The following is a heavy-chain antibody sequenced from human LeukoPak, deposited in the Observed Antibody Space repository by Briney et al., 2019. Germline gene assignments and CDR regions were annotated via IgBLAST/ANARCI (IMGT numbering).Heavy chain of an antibody. CDR3: ARVLPAAIRYGARHYYYYGMDV. V-gene: IGHV1-2*06. CDR2: INPNSGGT. D-gene: IGHD2-2*02. CDR1: GYTFTGYY. Sequence: ASVKVSCKASGYTFTGYYMHWVRQAPGQGLGWMGRINPNSGGTNYAQKFQGRVTMTRDTSISTAYMELSRLRSDDTAVYYCARVLPAAIRYGARHYYYYGMDVWGQGTTVTVSS. J-gene: IGHJ6*02.